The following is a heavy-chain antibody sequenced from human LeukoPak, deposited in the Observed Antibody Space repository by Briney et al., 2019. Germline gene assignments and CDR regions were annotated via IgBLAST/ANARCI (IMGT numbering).Heavy chain of an antibody. V-gene: IGHV3-15*01. CDR3: TTPDYDFWSGYYDY. CDR2: IKSKTDGGTT. D-gene: IGHD3-3*01. J-gene: IGHJ4*02. Sequence: PSETLSLTCTVSGGSISSYYWSWVRQAPGKGLEWVGRIKSKTDGGTTDYAAPVKGRFTISRDDSKNTLYLQMNRLKTEDTAVYYCTTPDYDFWSGYYDYWGQGTLVTVSS. CDR1: GGSISSYY.